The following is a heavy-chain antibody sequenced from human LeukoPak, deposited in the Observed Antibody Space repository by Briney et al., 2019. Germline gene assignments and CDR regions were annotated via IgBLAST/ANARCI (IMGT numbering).Heavy chain of an antibody. V-gene: IGHV3-21*01. CDR1: GFTFSSYS. CDR3: ARVKYCSSTSCYAYYFDY. D-gene: IGHD2-2*01. Sequence: GGSLRLSCAASGFTFSSYSMNWVRQAPGKGLEWVSSISSSSSYIYYADSVKGRFTISRDNAKNSLYLQMNSLRAEDTAVYYCARVKYCSSTSCYAYYFDYWGQGTLVTVSS. J-gene: IGHJ4*02. CDR2: ISSSSSYI.